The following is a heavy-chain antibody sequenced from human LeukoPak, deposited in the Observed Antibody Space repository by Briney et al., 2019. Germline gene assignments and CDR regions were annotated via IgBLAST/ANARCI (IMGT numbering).Heavy chain of an antibody. CDR2: ISAYNGNT. CDR1: GYTFTSYG. D-gene: IGHD2-2*01. J-gene: IGHJ5*02. Sequence: GASVKVSCKASGYTFTSYGISWVRQAPGQGLEWMGWISAYNGNTNYAQKLQGRVTMTTDTSTSTAYMELRSLRSDDTAVYYCARRGGLTGCSSTSCPVYWFDPWGQGTLVTVSS. CDR3: ARRGGLTGCSSTSCPVYWFDP. V-gene: IGHV1-18*01.